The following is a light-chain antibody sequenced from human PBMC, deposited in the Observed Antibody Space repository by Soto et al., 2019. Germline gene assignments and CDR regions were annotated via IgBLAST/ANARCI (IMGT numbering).Light chain of an antibody. J-gene: IGKJ5*01. Sequence: EIVLTQSQATLSLSPGERATLSCRASQSVSSYLAWYQQKPGPAPRLLISDASNRATGIPARFSDSGSGTDFTLTFSSLEPEDFAVYYCRQRAMTFGLGTRLDIK. V-gene: IGKV3-11*01. CDR2: DAS. CDR1: QSVSSY. CDR3: RQRAMT.